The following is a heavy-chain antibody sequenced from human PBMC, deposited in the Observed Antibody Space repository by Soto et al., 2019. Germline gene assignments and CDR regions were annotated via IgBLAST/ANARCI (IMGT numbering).Heavy chain of an antibody. CDR3: ARGWYCSSTSCSYFDY. Sequence: SVKVSCKASGGTFSSYAISWVRQAPGQGLEWMGGIIPIFGTANYAQKFQGRVTITADESTSTAYMELSSLRSEDTAVYYCARGWYCSSTSCSYFDYRGQGTLVTVS. D-gene: IGHD2-2*01. V-gene: IGHV1-69*13. J-gene: IGHJ4*02. CDR2: IIPIFGTA. CDR1: GGTFSSYA.